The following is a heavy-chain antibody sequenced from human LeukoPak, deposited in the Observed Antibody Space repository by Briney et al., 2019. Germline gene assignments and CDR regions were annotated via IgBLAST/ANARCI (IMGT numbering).Heavy chain of an antibody. CDR3: ARQGRITMVRGVTHRLLDY. Sequence: SETLSLTCTVSGGSISSYYWSWIRQPPGKGLEWIGYIYYSGSTNYNPSLKSRVTISVDTSKNQFSLKLSSVTAADTAVYHCARQGRITMVRGVTHRLLDYWGQGTLVTVSS. CDR1: GGSISSYY. D-gene: IGHD3-10*01. V-gene: IGHV4-59*01. CDR2: IYYSGST. J-gene: IGHJ4*02.